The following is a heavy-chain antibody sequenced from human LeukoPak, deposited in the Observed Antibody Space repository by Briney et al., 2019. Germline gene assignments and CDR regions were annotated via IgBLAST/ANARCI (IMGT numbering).Heavy chain of an antibody. D-gene: IGHD3-10*01. CDR1: GISLSNYA. CDR3: AKRGVVIRGLLVIGYHQEAYHYDF. J-gene: IGHJ4*02. Sequence: GGSLRLSCVVSGISLSNYAMTWVRQAPGKDLEWVSYISERGGSTTYADSVKGRFTISRDTSLNTLYLQMNNLRAEDTAVYFCAKRGVVIRGLLVIGYHQEAYHYDFWGQGVLVTVSS. CDR2: ISERGGST. V-gene: IGHV3-23*01.